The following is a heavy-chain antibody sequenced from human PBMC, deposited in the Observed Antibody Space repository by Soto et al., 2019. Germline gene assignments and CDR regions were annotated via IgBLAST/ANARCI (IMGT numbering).Heavy chain of an antibody. Sequence: PGGSLRLSCAASGFTFSSYDMHWVRQATGKGLGWVSAIGTAGDTYYPGSVKGRFTISRENAKNSLYLQMNSLRAGDTAVYYCARGSLGYKGHSFDYWGQGTLVTVSS. D-gene: IGHD3-16*01. V-gene: IGHV3-13*01. CDR2: IGTAGDT. J-gene: IGHJ4*02. CDR1: GFTFSSYD. CDR3: ARGSLGYKGHSFDY.